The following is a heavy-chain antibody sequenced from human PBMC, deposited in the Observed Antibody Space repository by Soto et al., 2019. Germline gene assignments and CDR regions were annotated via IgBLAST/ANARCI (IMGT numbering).Heavy chain of an antibody. D-gene: IGHD6-19*01. J-gene: IGHJ4*02. Sequence: EVQLLESGGGLVHPGGSLRLSCAASGFSFVNYAMNRVRQAPGKGLEWVSGLSGSGTSTYYADSVKGRFTISRDNSRDTLFLQMNSLTADDTAVYYCAKATTNGGWFNPFDSWGQGALVTVSS. V-gene: IGHV3-23*01. CDR1: GFSFVNYA. CDR2: LSGSGTST. CDR3: AKATTNGGWFNPFDS.